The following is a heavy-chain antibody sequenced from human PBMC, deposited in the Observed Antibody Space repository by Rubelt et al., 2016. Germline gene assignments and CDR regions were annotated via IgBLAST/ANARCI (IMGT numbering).Heavy chain of an antibody. J-gene: IGHJ4*02. CDR3: VKMIVGATGD. Sequence: QLQLQESGPGLVKPSETLSLTCTVSGGSISSSSFYWGWIRQSPGKGLEWVGTVYYTGNTYYSPSLKSRVTISIDTSNNPFSLRLRSVTAADTALYYCVKMIVGATGDWGQGTQVTVSS. CDR1: GGSISSSSFY. D-gene: IGHD1-26*01. V-gene: IGHV4-39*07. CDR2: VYYTGNT.